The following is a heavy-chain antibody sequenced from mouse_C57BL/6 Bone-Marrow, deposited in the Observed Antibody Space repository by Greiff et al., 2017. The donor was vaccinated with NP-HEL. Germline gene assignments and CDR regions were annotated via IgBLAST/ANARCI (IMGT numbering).Heavy chain of an antibody. D-gene: IGHD1-1*01. Sequence: VQLQQSGAELVRPGASVKLSCTASGFNIKDDYMHWVKQRPEQGLEWIGWIDPENGDTEYASKFQGKATITADTSSNTAYLQLSSLTSEDTAVYYCTTYMYYYGSSFDYWGQGTTLTVSS. CDR1: GFNIKDDY. CDR2: IDPENGDT. J-gene: IGHJ2*01. CDR3: TTYMYYYGSSFDY. V-gene: IGHV14-4*01.